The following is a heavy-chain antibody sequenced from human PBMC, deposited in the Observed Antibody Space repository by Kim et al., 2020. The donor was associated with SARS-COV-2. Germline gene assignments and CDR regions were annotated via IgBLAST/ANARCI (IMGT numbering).Heavy chain of an antibody. CDR3: ARYSGYDLGNWFDP. V-gene: IGHV1-8*01. Sequence: ASVKVSCKASGYTFTSYDINWVRQATGQGLEWMGWMNPNSGNTGYAQKFQGRVTMTRNTSISTAYMELSSLRSEDTAVYYCARYSGYDLGNWFDPWGQGTLVTVSS. J-gene: IGHJ5*02. CDR1: GYTFTSYD. CDR2: MNPNSGNT. D-gene: IGHD5-12*01.